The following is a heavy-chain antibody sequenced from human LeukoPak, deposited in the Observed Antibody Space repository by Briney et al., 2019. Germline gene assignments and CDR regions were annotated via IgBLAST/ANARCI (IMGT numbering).Heavy chain of an antibody. CDR2: VDPGDGET. J-gene: IGHJ3*02. D-gene: IGHD3-10*01. CDR3: ARGPGAFDI. CDR1: GYTFNDYY. V-gene: IGHV1-69-2*01. Sequence: GASVKVSCKASGYTFNDYYIHWVQQAPGKGLEWMGRVDPGDGETRYVEKIQGRVTITADTSADTAYMELSRLRSDDTAVYYCARGPGAFDIWGQGTMVTVSS.